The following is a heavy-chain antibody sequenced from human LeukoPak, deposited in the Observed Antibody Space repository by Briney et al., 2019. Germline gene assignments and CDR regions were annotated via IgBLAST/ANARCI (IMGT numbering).Heavy chain of an antibody. D-gene: IGHD3-10*01. Sequence: SETLSLTCTVSGGSVSYGFYYWSWIRQPPGKGLEWIGYIYYSGSTNYNPSLKSRVTISVDTSKNQFSLKLSSVTAADTAVYYCARELALYYYGSGSQTFDIWGQGTMVTVSS. CDR3: ARELALYYYGSGSQTFDI. CDR2: IYYSGST. J-gene: IGHJ3*02. CDR1: GGSVSYGFYY. V-gene: IGHV4-61*01.